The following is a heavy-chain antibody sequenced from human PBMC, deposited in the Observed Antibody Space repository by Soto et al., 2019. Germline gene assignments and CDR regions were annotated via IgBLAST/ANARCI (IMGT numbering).Heavy chain of an antibody. V-gene: IGHV4-39*01. D-gene: IGHD1-1*01. Sequence: SETLYLTCAVSVGSFSGSYYYWAWLRQSPGKGPEWIGSVFHTGFTSYNPSLESRVSVSVDTSKSQFSLKLSAVTASDTAVYYCATSQKGYNWNYFDHWGQGALVTVSS. CDR2: VFHTGFT. CDR1: VGSFSGSYYY. CDR3: ATSQKGYNWNYFDH. J-gene: IGHJ4*02.